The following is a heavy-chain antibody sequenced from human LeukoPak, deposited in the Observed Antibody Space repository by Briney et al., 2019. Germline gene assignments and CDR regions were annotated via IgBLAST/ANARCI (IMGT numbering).Heavy chain of an antibody. Sequence: PGGSLRLSCAPFGFTFSNYWMAWVRQAPGKGLEWVANIHRDGSEEYYVDSVRGRFIISRDNAKNSLYLQMNNLRAEDTAVYYCAKHDDGGFDYCGRGTLVTVSS. CDR2: IHRDGSEE. CDR1: GFTFSNYW. V-gene: IGHV3-7*03. D-gene: IGHD1-1*01. CDR3: AKHDDGGFDY. J-gene: IGHJ4*02.